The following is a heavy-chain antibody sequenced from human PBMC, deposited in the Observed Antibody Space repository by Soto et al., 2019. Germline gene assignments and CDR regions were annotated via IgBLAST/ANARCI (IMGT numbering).Heavy chain of an antibody. CDR2: IHASGNT. D-gene: IGHD6-19*01. J-gene: IGHJ4*02. CDR3: ARTPGWYFDV. V-gene: IGHV4-4*07. CDR1: GGYISTYY. Sequence: QVQLLESGPGLVKPSETLSLTCNVSGGYISTYYWSWIRQPAVKGLEWIGRIHASGNTDYNPSIKSRVTMSVDTSKNQFSLRLSSLTAADTAVYYCARTPGWYFDVWGQGTLVTVSS.